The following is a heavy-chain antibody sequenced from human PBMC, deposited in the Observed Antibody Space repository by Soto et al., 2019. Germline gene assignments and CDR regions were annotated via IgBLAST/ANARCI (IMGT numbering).Heavy chain of an antibody. J-gene: IGHJ6*02. D-gene: IGHD3-9*01. CDR3: ARIRGRYFDCLLTYGMDV. V-gene: IGHV1-69*12. CDR2: IIPIFGTA. Sequence: QVQLVQSGAEVKKPGSSVKVSCKASGGTFSSYAISWVRQAPGQGLEWMGGIIPIFGTANYAQKLQGRVTITADASTSTAYMELSSLRSEDTAVYYCARIRGRYFDCLLTYGMDVWCQGTTVTVSS. CDR1: GGTFSSYA.